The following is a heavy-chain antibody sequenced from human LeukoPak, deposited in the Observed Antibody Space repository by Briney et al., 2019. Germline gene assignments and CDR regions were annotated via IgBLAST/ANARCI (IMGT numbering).Heavy chain of an antibody. CDR3: ARSAAYYYYMDV. V-gene: IGHV1-2*02. CDR2: INPNSGGT. J-gene: IGHJ6*03. D-gene: IGHD6-25*01. CDR1: GYTFTGYY. Sequence: GASVKVSCKASGYTFTGYYMHWVRQAPGQGLEWMGWINPNSGGTNYAQKFQGRVTMTRDTSISTAYMELSRLRSDDTAVYYWARSAAYYYYMDVWGKGTTVTVSS.